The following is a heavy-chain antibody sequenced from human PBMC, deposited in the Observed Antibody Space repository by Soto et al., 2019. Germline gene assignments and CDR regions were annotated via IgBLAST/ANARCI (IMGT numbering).Heavy chain of an antibody. CDR3: ARDRNGLGGIDY. CDR2: IFQSVSP. Sequence: QLQLQESGSGLVKPSQTLSLTCAVSGGSITSGGFSWSWIRQPPGKGLEWIGYIFQSVSPSYTPSLKSRVTISVERSKNQFFLRLSSVTAADTAVYFCARDRNGLGGIDYWGQGTLVTVSS. J-gene: IGHJ4*02. CDR1: GGSITSGGFS. D-gene: IGHD1-1*01. V-gene: IGHV4-30-2*01.